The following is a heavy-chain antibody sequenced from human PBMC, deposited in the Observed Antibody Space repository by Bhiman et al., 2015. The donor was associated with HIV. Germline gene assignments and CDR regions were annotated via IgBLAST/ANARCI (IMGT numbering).Heavy chain of an antibody. CDR2: ISGSPGST. CDR3: ATTLTYGGNLGGSFDI. J-gene: IGHJ3*02. CDR1: GFTFSSYA. Sequence: EVQVLESGGGLVQPGGSLRLSCAASGFTFSSYAMSWVRQAPGKGLEWVSGISGSPGSTNYAGSVKGRFIISRDSSKNTLYLQMNSLRAEDTAVYYCATTLTYGGNLGGSFDIWGQGTMVTVSS. V-gene: IGHV3-23*01. D-gene: IGHD4-23*01.